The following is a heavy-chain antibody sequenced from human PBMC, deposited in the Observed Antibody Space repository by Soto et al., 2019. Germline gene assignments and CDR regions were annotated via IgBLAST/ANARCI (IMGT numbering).Heavy chain of an antibody. CDR1: GFTFSNYW. D-gene: IGHD2-2*01. J-gene: IGHJ6*02. V-gene: IGHV3-7*03. CDR3: ATDLYQSPTIKYYYGMDV. CDR2: IKEDGSEK. Sequence: LRLSCAASGFTFSNYWMSWVRQAPGKRLEWVANIKEDGSEKYYVDSVKGRFTISRDNAKNSLFLQMNSLRAEDTAVYYCATDLYQSPTIKYYYGMDVWGQGTTVTVSS.